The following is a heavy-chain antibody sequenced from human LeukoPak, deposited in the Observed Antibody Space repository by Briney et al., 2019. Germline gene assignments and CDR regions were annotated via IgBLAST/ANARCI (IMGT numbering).Heavy chain of an antibody. V-gene: IGHV4-59*11. Sequence: PSETLSLTCTVSGGSISSHYWSWIRQPPGKGLEWIGYIYYSGSTNYNPSLKSRVTISVDTSKNQFSLKLSSVTAADTAVYYCARGQSTHSYYDFWSGYPNWFDPWGQGTLVTVSS. J-gene: IGHJ5*02. CDR3: ARGQSTHSYYDFWSGYPNWFDP. CDR2: IYYSGST. D-gene: IGHD3-3*01. CDR1: GGSISSHY.